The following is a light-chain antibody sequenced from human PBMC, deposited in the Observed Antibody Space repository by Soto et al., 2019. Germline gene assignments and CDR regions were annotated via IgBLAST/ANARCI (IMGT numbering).Light chain of an antibody. J-gene: IGKJ1*01. Sequence: EIVMTQSPATLSVSPGERVTLSCRASQSVSSNLAWYQQKPGQAPRLLIYGASTRATGIPARFSGSGSGTEFTLTISSLQSEDFAVYYCQQYNNWPPWTVGQGTKVDIK. V-gene: IGKV3-15*01. CDR3: QQYNNWPPWT. CDR1: QSVSSN. CDR2: GAS.